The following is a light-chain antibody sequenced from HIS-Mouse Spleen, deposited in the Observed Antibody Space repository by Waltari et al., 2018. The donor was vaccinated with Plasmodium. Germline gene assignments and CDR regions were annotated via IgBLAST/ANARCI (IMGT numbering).Light chain of an antibody. Sequence: SYELTQPPSVSVSPGQTARITCSGDALPKKYAYWYQQKSGQAPVQVTCEVSKRPAGIRERVSGASSGTMAKLTISGAQVEDEADYYCYSTDSSGNHRVFGGGTKLTVL. CDR3: YSTDSSGNHRV. V-gene: IGLV3-10*01. J-gene: IGLJ3*02. CDR1: ALPKKY. CDR2: EVS.